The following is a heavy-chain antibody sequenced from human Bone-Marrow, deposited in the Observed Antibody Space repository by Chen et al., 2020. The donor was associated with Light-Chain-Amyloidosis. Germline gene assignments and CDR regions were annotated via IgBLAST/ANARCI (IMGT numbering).Heavy chain of an antibody. Sequence: EVHLVESGGGLIQPGGSLRLSCATSGFTFSAYWMHWVRQAPGKGLEWVSRIKNDGGATYADSVKGRFTISRDDAKDTVYLQMNSLRAEDTAVYYCARVGGVTVAGAFDYWGLGTLVTVSS. CDR2: IKNDGGA. D-gene: IGHD6-19*01. CDR1: GFTFSAYW. CDR3: ARVGGVTVAGAFDY. J-gene: IGHJ4*02. V-gene: IGHV3-74*03.